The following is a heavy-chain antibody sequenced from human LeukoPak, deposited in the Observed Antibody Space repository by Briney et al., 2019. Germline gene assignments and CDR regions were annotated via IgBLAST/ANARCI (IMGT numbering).Heavy chain of an antibody. CDR3: AREEHGPKFGAFDI. CDR1: GFTISSYA. J-gene: IGHJ3*02. D-gene: IGHD1/OR15-1a*01. CDR2: ISSNGGST. V-gene: IGHV3-64*01. Sequence: PGGSLRLSCAASGFTISSYAMHWVRQTPGKGLEYVSAISSNGGSTYYANSVKGRFTISRDNSKNTLYLQMGSLRAEDMAVYYCAREEHGPKFGAFDIWGQGTMVTVSS.